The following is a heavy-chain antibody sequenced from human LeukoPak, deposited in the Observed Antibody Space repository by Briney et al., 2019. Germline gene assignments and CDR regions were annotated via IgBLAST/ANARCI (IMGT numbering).Heavy chain of an antibody. J-gene: IGHJ4*02. CDR3: AREGSGYDY. CDR2: TRRDGGQE. CDR1: GFSLSNHW. V-gene: IGHV3-7*01. Sequence: GGSLRLSCAASGFSLSNHWMSWVRQAPGKGLEWVANTRRDGGQENYVDSVKGRFTISRDNANNLLYLQMNSLRAEDTALYYCAREGSGYDYWGQGTLVTVSS. D-gene: IGHD2-15*01.